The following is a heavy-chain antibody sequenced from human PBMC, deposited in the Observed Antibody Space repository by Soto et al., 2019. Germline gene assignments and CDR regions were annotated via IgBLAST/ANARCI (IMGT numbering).Heavy chain of an antibody. CDR3: ARGRYCLTGRCFPNWFDS. CDR1: GVSISNLDYF. Sequence: SETLSLTCSVSGVSISNLDYFWAWIRQPPGQALEYIGYIYKSATTYYNPSFESRVAISVDTSKSQFSLNVTSVTAADTAVYFCARGRYCLTGRCFPNWFDSWGQGALVTVSS. CDR2: IYKSATT. J-gene: IGHJ5*01. V-gene: IGHV4-30-4*01. D-gene: IGHD7-27*01.